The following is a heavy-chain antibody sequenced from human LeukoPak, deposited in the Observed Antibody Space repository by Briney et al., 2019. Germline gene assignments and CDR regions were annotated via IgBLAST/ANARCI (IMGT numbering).Heavy chain of an antibody. CDR3: ATDLLGLAVASFAREIDAFDI. V-gene: IGHV1-18*01. Sequence: GASVKVSCKASGYTFTSYGISWVRQAPGQGLEWMGWISAYNGNTNYAQKLQGRVTMTTDTSTSTAYMELRSLRSEDTAVYYCATDLLGLAVASFAREIDAFDIWGQGTLVTVSS. CDR1: GYTFTSYG. J-gene: IGHJ3*02. CDR2: ISAYNGNT. D-gene: IGHD6-19*01.